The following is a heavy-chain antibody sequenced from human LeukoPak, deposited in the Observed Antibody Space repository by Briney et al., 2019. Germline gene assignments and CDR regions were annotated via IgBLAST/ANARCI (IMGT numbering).Heavy chain of an antibody. CDR3: ARDFGIAAAGTDWFDP. D-gene: IGHD6-13*01. Sequence: GASVKVSCKASGGTFSSYAISWVRQAPGQGLEWMGRIIPILGIANYAQKFQGRVTITADKSTSTAYMELSSLRSEDTAVYYCARDFGIAAAGTDWFDPWGQGTLVTVSS. V-gene: IGHV1-69*04. CDR1: GGTFSSYA. J-gene: IGHJ5*02. CDR2: IIPILGIA.